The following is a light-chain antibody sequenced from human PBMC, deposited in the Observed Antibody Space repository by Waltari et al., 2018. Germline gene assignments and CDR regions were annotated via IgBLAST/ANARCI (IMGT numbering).Light chain of an antibody. CDR3: QQYYTTPYT. J-gene: IGKJ2*01. CDR1: QSVLYSTNNKNY. Sequence: DMVMTQSPDSPAVSLGECATINCKSTQSVLYSTNNKNYLAWYQQKPGQPPKLLIYWASTRESGVPDRFSGSGSGTDFTLTISSLQAEDVAVYYCQQYYTTPYTFGQGTKLEIK. V-gene: IGKV4-1*01. CDR2: WAS.